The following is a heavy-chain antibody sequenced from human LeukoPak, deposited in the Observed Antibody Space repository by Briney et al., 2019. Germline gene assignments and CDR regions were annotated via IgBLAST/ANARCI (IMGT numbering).Heavy chain of an antibody. CDR3: GLGSGRSDFDY. CDR2: IKSKIDSGAR. Sequence: PRGSLRLSCVVSGFTVSEAWMNWVRQAPGKGLEWVARIKSKIDSGARDFAASVKGRFTISRDDSKNTVYLQMNSLSTEDTAVYYCGLGSGRSDFDYWGQGTLVTVSS. V-gene: IGHV3-15*01. CDR1: GFTVSEAW. D-gene: IGHD3-10*01. J-gene: IGHJ4*02.